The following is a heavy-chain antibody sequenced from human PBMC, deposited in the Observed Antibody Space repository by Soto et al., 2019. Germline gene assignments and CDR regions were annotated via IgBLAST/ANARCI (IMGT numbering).Heavy chain of an antibody. D-gene: IGHD3-22*01. CDR2: IVVGSGNT. J-gene: IGHJ6*02. CDR1: GFTLTVYI. Sequence: ASVKVSCKASGFTLTVYILQWFRQARGKRLEWIGWIVVGSGNTNYAQKFQERVTITRDMSTSTAYMELSSLRAEDTAVYYCARSLGYDSSGYYYGMDAWGQGTTVTVSS. V-gene: IGHV1-58*01. CDR3: ARSLGYDSSGYYYGMDA.